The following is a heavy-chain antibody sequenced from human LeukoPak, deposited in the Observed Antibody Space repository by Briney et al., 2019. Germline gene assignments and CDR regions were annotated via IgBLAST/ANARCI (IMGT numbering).Heavy chain of an antibody. V-gene: IGHV3-21*01. J-gene: IGHJ6*04. CDR2: ISSSDSYI. CDR3: AELGITMIGGV. D-gene: IGHD3-10*02. Sequence: PGGSLRLSCAASGFTLSNYNMNWVRQAPGKGLEWVSSISSSDSYIYYADSVKGRFTISRDNAKNSLYLQMNSLRAEDTAVYYCAELGITMIGGVWGKGTTVTISS. CDR1: GFTLSNYN.